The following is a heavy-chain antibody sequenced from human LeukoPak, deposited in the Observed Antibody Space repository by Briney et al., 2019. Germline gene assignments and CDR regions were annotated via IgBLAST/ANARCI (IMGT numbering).Heavy chain of an antibody. J-gene: IGHJ4*02. CDR3: AILPTGSIAAPGTDY. V-gene: IGHV4-34*01. Sequence: SETLSLTCAVYGGSFSGYYWSWIRQPPGKGLEWIGEINHSGSTNYNPSLKSRVTISVDTSKNQFSLKLSSVTAADTAVYYCAILPTGSIAAPGTDYWGQGTLVTVSS. CDR2: INHSGST. CDR1: GGSFSGYY. D-gene: IGHD6-6*01.